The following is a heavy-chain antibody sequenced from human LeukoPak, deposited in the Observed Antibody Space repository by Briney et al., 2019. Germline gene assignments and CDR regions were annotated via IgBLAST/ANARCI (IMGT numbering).Heavy chain of an antibody. D-gene: IGHD6-13*01. V-gene: IGHV4-34*01. CDR2: INHSGST. CDR1: GGSFSGYY. J-gene: IGHJ4*02. CDR3: ARGRRGYSSSWYERYYFDY. Sequence: SETLSLTCAVYGGSFSGYYWSWIRQPPGKGLEWIGEINHSGSTNYNPSLKSRVTISVDTSKNQFSLKLSSVTAADTAVYYCARGRRGYSSSWYERYYFDYWGQGTLVTVS.